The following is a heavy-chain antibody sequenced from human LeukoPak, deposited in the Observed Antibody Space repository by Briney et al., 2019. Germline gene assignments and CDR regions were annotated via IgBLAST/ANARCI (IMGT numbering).Heavy chain of an antibody. CDR2: INHSGSS. CDR3: ARGGAYQDASGSYYRRGDF. J-gene: IGHJ4*02. CDR1: GGSFSDYY. D-gene: IGHD3-10*01. Sequence: SETLSLTCAVYGGSFSDYYWSWIRQPPGKGQEWIGEINHSGSSNYNPSLKSRITISVDTSKRQFSLKLTSVTAADTAVYYCARGGAYQDASGSYYRRGDFWGQGTLVTVSS. V-gene: IGHV4-34*01.